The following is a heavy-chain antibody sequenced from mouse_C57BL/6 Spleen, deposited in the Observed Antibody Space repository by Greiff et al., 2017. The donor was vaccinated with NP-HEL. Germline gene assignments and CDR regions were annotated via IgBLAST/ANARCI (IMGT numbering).Heavy chain of an antibody. V-gene: IGHV1-76*01. J-gene: IGHJ3*01. CDR3: AREETMIKAWFAY. D-gene: IGHD2-4*01. CDR2: LYPGRGNT. Sequence: VQLQQSGAELVRPGASVKLSCKASGYTFTDYYINWVKQRPGQGLEWIARLYPGRGNTYYTEKFKGKATLTAEKSSSTAYMQLSSLTSEDSAVYFCAREETMIKAWFAYWGQGTLVTVSA. CDR1: GYTFTDYY.